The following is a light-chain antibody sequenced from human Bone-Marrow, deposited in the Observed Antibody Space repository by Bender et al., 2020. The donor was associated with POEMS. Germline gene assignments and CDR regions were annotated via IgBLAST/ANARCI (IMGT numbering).Light chain of an antibody. CDR1: GSNIGGYP. CDR3: SSYAGLDIYV. J-gene: IGLJ1*01. CDR2: TNN. Sequence: QSVLTQPPSVSGTPGQRVTISCSGSGSNIGGYPVNWYQQLPGTAPRLLIYTNNERPSGVPDRFTGSKSGNTASLTVSGRQAEDEAEYCCSSYAGLDIYVFGSGTTVTVL. V-gene: IGLV1-44*01.